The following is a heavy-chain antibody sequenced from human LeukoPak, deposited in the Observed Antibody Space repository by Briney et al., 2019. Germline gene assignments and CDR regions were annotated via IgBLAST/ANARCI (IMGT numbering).Heavy chain of an antibody. CDR3: ARRDIAAAGIYWYFDL. Sequence: GASVKVSCKASGCTFSRYAIRWVRQAPGQGLEWMGIINPSGGSTSYAQKFQGRVTLTRDTSTNTVYMELSSLTSEYTAVYYCARRDIAAAGIYWYFDLWGRGTLVTVSS. J-gene: IGHJ2*01. D-gene: IGHD6-13*01. CDR1: GCTFSRYA. CDR2: INPSGGST. V-gene: IGHV1-46*01.